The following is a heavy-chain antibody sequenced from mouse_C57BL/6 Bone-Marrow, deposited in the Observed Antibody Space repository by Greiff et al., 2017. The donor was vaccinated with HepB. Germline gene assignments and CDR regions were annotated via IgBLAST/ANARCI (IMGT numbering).Heavy chain of an antibody. CDR1: GFTFSSYA. V-gene: IGHV5-4*03. CDR2: ISDGGSYT. CDR3: ASYYYGSSYGV. D-gene: IGHD1-1*01. Sequence: EVMLVESGGGLVKPGGSLKLSCAASGFTFSSYAMSWVRQTPEKRLEWVATISDGGSYTYYPDNVKGRFTISRDNAKNNLYLQMSHLKSEDTAMYYCASYYYGSSYGVWGTGTTVTVSS. J-gene: IGHJ1*03.